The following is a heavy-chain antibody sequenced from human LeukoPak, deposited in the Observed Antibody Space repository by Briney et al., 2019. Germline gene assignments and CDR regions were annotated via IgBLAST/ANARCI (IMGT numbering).Heavy chain of an antibody. CDR2: INPSGGST. D-gene: IGHD6-13*01. CDR1: GYTFTSYY. V-gene: IGHV1-46*03. Sequence: ASVKVSCKASGYTFTSYYMHWVRQAPGQGLEWMGIINPSGGSTSYAQKFQGRVTMTRDTSMSTVYMELSSLRSEDTAVYYCASAIAAASHFDYWGQGTLVTVSS. CDR3: ASAIAAASHFDY. J-gene: IGHJ4*02.